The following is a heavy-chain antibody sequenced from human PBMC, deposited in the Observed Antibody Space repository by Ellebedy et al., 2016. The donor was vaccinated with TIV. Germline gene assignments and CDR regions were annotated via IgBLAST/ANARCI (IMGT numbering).Heavy chain of an antibody. D-gene: IGHD5-18*01. CDR3: AGGSGYNYGFPLLY. V-gene: IGHV1-69*05. J-gene: IGHJ4*02. Sequence: SVKVSCKASGGTFGTYSITWVRQAPGQGLEWMGGIIPFFGTQYAQKFQGRVTITTAKSTSTAYMELSSLRYEDTAVFFCAGGSGYNYGFPLLYWGLGTLVTVSS. CDR1: GGTFGTYS. CDR2: IIPFFGT.